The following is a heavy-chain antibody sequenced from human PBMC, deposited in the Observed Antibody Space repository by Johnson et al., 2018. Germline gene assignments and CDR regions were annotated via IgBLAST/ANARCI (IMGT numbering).Heavy chain of an antibody. J-gene: IGHJ1*01. CDR1: GGSIRSYY. V-gene: IGHV4-59*01. Sequence: QVQLQESGPGLVKPSETLSLTCTVSGGSIRSYYWSWNRQPTGKGLEWLGYIYYSGSTNYNPFLKGRVTISVDTSKNPFSLKLSSVTAADTAVYYGARDKSLVAATPSYFQHWGQGTLVTVSS. CDR3: ARDKSLVAATPSYFQH. CDR2: IYYSGST. D-gene: IGHD1-26*01.